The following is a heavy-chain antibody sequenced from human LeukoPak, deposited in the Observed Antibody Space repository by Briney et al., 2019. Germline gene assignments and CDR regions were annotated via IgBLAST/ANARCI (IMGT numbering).Heavy chain of an antibody. CDR1: GYTFTSYG. V-gene: IGHV1-69*06. D-gene: IGHD6-6*01. CDR2: IIPIFGTA. Sequence: ASVKVSCKASGYTFTSYGISWVRQAPGQGLEWMGGIIPIFGTANYAQKFQGRVTITADKSTSTAYMELSSLRSEDTAAYYCARAPYSSSAYYYYYYMDVWGKGTTVTVSS. CDR3: ARAPYSSSAYYYYYYMDV. J-gene: IGHJ6*03.